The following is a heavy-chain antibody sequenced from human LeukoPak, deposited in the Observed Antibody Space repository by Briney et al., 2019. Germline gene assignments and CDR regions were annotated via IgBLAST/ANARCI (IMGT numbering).Heavy chain of an antibody. CDR3: ARDLGIAVAGTNYFDY. CDR2: ISAYNGNT. D-gene: IGHD6-19*01. V-gene: IGHV1-18*01. Sequence: ASVKVSCKAPGYTFTSYGISWVRQAPGQGLEWMGWISAYNGNTNYAQKLQGRVTMTTDTSTSTAYMELRSLRSDDTAVYYCARDLGIAVAGTNYFDYWGQGTLVTVSS. J-gene: IGHJ4*02. CDR1: GYTFTSYG.